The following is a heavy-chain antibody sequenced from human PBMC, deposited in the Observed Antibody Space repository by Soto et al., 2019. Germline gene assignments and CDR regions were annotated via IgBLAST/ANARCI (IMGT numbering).Heavy chain of an antibody. CDR1: GFTFSSYA. Sequence: EVQLLESGGGLVQPGGSLRLSCAASGFTFSSYAMSWVRQAPGKGLEWVSAISGSGGSTYYADSVQGRFTISRDHSKNPLYLQMNRLRAEDTAVYYCAASSGWHHAFEIWGQGTMVTVSS. CDR2: ISGSGGST. J-gene: IGHJ3*02. CDR3: AASSGWHHAFEI. D-gene: IGHD6-19*01. V-gene: IGHV3-23*01.